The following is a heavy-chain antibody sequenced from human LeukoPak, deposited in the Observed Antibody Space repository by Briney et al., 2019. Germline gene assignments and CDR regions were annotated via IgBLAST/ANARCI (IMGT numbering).Heavy chain of an antibody. Sequence: GRSLRLSCAASGFNFGNYGMHWVRQAPGKGLEWVAVISYDGSEKFYADSMKGQFTISRDNSKNTLYVHMNSLRSEDTAVYYCARDGRRVVTATFITPSYYFDYWGQGTLVTVSA. CDR2: ISYDGSEK. J-gene: IGHJ4*02. CDR3: ARDGRRVVTATFITPSYYFDY. V-gene: IGHV3-30*19. D-gene: IGHD2-21*02. CDR1: GFNFGNYG.